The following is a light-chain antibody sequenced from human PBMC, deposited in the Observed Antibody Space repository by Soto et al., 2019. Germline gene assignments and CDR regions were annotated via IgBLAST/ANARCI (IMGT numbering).Light chain of an antibody. CDR1: QSVGSY. CDR3: QQRSNWPPTWT. Sequence: EIVLTQSPATLSLSPGERATLSCRASQSVGSYLAWYQHKRGQPPRLLIYDASNRATGIPARFSGSGSGTDFTLTISSLEPEDFAVYYCQQRSNWPPTWTFGQGTKVEIK. J-gene: IGKJ1*01. CDR2: DAS. V-gene: IGKV3-11*01.